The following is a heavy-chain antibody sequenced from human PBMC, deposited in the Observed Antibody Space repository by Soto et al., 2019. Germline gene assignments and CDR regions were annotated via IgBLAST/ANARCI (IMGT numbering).Heavy chain of an antibody. Sequence: EVQLVQSGAEVKKPGESLKISCKGSGYRFSDYCVAWVRQMPGKGLEWMGIIDPGDFNTRYSPSFQGQVAISADKSINTAYLQWSSLKASDTAMYYCARHLEGYGMDVWGQGTKVTVSS. V-gene: IGHV5-51*01. CDR3: ARHLEGYGMDV. J-gene: IGHJ6*02. CDR1: GYRFSDYC. CDR2: IDPGDFNT.